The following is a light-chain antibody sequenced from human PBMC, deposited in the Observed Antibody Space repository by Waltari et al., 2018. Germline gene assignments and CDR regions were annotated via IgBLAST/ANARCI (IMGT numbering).Light chain of an antibody. CDR1: SSNIGSNT. CDR3: AAWDDSLIYV. V-gene: IGLV1-44*01. CDR2: SNN. J-gene: IGLJ1*01. Sequence: QSVLTQPPSASGTPGQRVTLSCSGSSSNIGSNTVNWYQQLPGTAPKLLIYSNNQRPSGVPDRFSGSKSGTSASLAISGLQSEDEADYYCAAWDDSLIYVFGTGTKVTVL.